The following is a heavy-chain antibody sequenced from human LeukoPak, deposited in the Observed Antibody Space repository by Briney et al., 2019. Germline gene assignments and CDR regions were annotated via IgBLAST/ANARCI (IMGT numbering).Heavy chain of an antibody. J-gene: IGHJ3*02. Sequence: GRSLRLSCVASGFTFSDYYMSWIRQAPGKGLEWISYISSGGRTIYYADSVKGRFTVSRDNAKKSVYLQMCSLRVEDTALYYCARPVVAATSHDTFDIWGQGTRSPSLQ. D-gene: IGHD2-15*01. CDR2: ISSGGRTI. V-gene: IGHV3-11*04. CDR3: ARPVVAATSHDTFDI. CDR1: GFTFSDYY.